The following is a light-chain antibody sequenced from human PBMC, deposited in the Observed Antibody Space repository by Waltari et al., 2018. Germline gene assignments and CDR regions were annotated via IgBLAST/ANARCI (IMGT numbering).Light chain of an antibody. CDR2: GAS. Sequence: EIVLTQSPGTLSLSPGARATLSCRARQSVSSSYLAWYQQKPGQAPRVLIHGASNRATGIPDRFSGSGSGTDFTLTISRLEPEDFAVYYCQQYGSSPWTFGQGTKVEIK. V-gene: IGKV3-20*01. CDR1: QSVSSSY. CDR3: QQYGSSPWT. J-gene: IGKJ1*01.